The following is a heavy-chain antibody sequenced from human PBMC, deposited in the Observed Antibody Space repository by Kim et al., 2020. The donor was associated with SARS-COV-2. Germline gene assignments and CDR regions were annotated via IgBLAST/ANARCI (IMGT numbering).Heavy chain of an antibody. CDR2: ISGSGGST. V-gene: IGHV3-23*01. CDR1: GFTFSSYV. CDR3: AKDRGGTCFDY. D-gene: IGHD3-10*01. J-gene: IGHJ4*02. Sequence: GGSLSLSCAASGFTFSSYVMSWVRQAPGKGLEWVSVISGSGGSTYYADSVMGRLTISRDNSKNTLYLQMNSLRAEVTAVYYCAKDRGGTCFDYWGQGTLVTVSS.